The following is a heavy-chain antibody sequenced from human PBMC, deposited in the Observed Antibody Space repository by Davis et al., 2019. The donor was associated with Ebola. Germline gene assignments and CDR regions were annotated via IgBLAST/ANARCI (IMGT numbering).Heavy chain of an antibody. CDR2: INAGNGNT. CDR3: ARPVAGTSGWFDP. V-gene: IGHV1-3*01. CDR1: GYTFTSYG. D-gene: IGHD6-19*01. Sequence: AASVKVSCKASGYTFTSYGISWVRQAPGQRLEWMGWINAGNGNTKYSQKFQGRVTITRDTSASTAYMELSSLRSEDTAVYYCARPVAGTSGWFDPWGQGTLVTVSS. J-gene: IGHJ5*02.